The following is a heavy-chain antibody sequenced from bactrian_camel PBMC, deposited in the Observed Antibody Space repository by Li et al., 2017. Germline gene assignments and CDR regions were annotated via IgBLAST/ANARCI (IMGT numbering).Heavy chain of an antibody. V-gene: IGHV3S25*01. D-gene: IGHD1*01. J-gene: IGHJ4*01. CDR2: IYTRGDST. Sequence: QLVESGGGLVQPGGSLRLSCAASGYTSNGNCLAWFRQAPGKEREAVAVIYTRGDSTYYSDSVNGRVTISKDSVKKTVDLRMNSLKPEDTAKYYCAQNGGRERACWAYWGRGTQVTVS. CDR1: GYTSNGNC. CDR3: AQNGGRERACWAY.